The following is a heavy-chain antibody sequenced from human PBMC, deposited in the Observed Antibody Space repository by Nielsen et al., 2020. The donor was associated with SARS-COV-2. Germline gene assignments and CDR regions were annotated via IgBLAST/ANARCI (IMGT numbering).Heavy chain of an antibody. D-gene: IGHD2-15*01. CDR3: ARVLSYYYGMDV. J-gene: IGHJ6*02. V-gene: IGHV3-30-3*01. Sequence: GESLKISCAASGFTFSFYAMHWVRQAPGKGLEWVAFISYDGNNKYYADSVKGRFTISRDNSKNTLYLQMNSLRAEDTAVYYCARVLSYYYGMDVWGQGTTVTVSS. CDR1: GFTFSFYA. CDR2: ISYDGNNK.